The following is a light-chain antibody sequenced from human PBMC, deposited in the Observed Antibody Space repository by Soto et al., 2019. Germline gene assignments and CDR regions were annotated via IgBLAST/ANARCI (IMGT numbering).Light chain of an antibody. J-gene: IGLJ3*02. V-gene: IGLV7-43*01. CDR1: TGAVTSGYS. Sequence: QTLVTQEPSLTVSPGGTVTLTCASSTGAVTSGYSPNWFQQKPGQAPRALIYSTTYKHSWTPARFSGSLLGGKAALTLSGAQPEDEAEYYCLLYYDGAQIGVFGGGTKLTVL. CDR2: STT. CDR3: LLYYDGAQIGV.